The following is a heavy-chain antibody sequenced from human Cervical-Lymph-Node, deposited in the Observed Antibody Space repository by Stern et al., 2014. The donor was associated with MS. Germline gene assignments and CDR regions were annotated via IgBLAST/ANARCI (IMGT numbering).Heavy chain of an antibody. J-gene: IGHJ5*02. V-gene: IGHV4-59*01. Sequence: VQLEESGPGLVKPSETLSLTCIVSGGSINNYYWSWIRQPPGKGLEWIGHIYFSGSTTYNPSLKSRYTISVDTSKKQVSLSLTSVTAADTAVYYCARVGGTYYNYLDPWGQGTMVTVSS. D-gene: IGHD5-24*01. CDR2: IYFSGST. CDR3: ARVGGTYYNYLDP. CDR1: GGSINNYY.